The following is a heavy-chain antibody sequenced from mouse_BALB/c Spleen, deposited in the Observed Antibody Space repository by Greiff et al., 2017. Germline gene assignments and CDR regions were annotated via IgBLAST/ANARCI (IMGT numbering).Heavy chain of an antibody. D-gene: IGHD1-1*01. CDR1: GYTFTDYN. V-gene: IGHV1-18*01. J-gene: IGHJ4*01. CDR3: ARRGGSRRLDY. Sequence: EVQLQQSGPELVKPGASVKIPCKASGYTFTDYNMDWVKQSHGKSLEWIGDINPNNGVTIYNQKFKGKATLTVDKSSSTAYMELRSLTSEDTAVYYCARRGGSRRLDYWGQGTSVTVSS. CDR2: INPNNGVT.